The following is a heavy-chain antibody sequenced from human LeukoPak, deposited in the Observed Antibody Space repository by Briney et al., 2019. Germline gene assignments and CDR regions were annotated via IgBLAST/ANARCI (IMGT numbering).Heavy chain of an antibody. CDR3: AKGVRSGTYYNCFDP. CDR1: GFTLHDYA. CDR2: ISGDGDSI. D-gene: IGHD1-26*01. V-gene: IGHV3-43*02. J-gene: IGHJ5*02. Sequence: GGSLRLSCVASGFTLHDYALHWVRQAPGKGLEWISLISGDGDSIYYADSVKGRFTISRDNSKNSLYLQMSSLRTEDTALYYCAKGVRSGTYYNCFDPWGQGTLVTVSS.